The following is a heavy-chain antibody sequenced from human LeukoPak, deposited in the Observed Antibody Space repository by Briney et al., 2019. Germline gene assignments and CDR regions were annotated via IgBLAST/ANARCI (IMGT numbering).Heavy chain of an antibody. D-gene: IGHD3-22*01. CDR2: IYYSGST. V-gene: IGHV4-59*01. Sequence: SETLSLTCTVSGGSISSYYWSWIRQPPGKGLEWIGYIYYSGSTNYNPPLKSRVTISVDTSKNQFSLKLSSVTAADTAVYYCARVPPYYYDSSGYYPLYWYFDLWGRGTLVTVSS. J-gene: IGHJ2*01. CDR1: GGSISSYY. CDR3: ARVPPYYYDSSGYYPLYWYFDL.